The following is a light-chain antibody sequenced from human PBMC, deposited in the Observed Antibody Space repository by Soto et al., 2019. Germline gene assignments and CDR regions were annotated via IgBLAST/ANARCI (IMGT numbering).Light chain of an antibody. CDR3: SSYTSSSTPH. CDR1: SSDVGGYNY. CDR2: EVS. J-gene: IGLJ1*01. V-gene: IGLV2-14*01. Sequence: SVLTHPASLSGSPVQSITISCTGTSSDVGGYNYVSWYQQHPGKAPKLMIYEVSNRPSGVSNRFSGSKSGNTASLTISGLQAEDEADYYCSSYTSSSTPHFGTGTKAPS.